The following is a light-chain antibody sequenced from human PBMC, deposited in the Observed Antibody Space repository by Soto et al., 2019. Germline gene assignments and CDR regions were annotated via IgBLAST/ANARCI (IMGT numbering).Light chain of an antibody. Sequence: EIVMPQSPATLSVSPGERATLSCRASQSVNSNLAWYQQKPGQAPRLLIYGASTRATGIPARFSGSGSGTEFTLTISSLQSEDFAVFYCLHYNNWPLTFAGGTKVDI. V-gene: IGKV3-15*01. CDR2: GAS. CDR3: LHYNNWPLT. CDR1: QSVNSN. J-gene: IGKJ4*01.